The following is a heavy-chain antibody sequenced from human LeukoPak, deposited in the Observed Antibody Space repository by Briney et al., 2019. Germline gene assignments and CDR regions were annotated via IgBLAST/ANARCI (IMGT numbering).Heavy chain of an antibody. Sequence: PSETLSLTCAVSGGSISTTHWWTWVRQFPGKGLEWIGEIHHSGANNNNLSLKSHVTISVDKSKNHFALKMSSVTAADTAVYYCARGHARLRSFDIWGRGTMVTVSS. CDR3: ARGHARLRSFDI. CDR2: IHHSGAN. V-gene: IGHV4-4*02. CDR1: GGSISTTHW. J-gene: IGHJ3*02.